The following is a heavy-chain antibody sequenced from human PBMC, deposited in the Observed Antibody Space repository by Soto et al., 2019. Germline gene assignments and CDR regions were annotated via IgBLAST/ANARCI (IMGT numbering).Heavy chain of an antibody. V-gene: IGHV3-30-3*01. CDR3: ARDQTGITTTGGGRIDH. CDR2: VSFDGSNK. D-gene: IGHD1-20*01. J-gene: IGHJ4*02. Sequence: QVQLVESGGGVVQPGRSLRLSCAASGFTFSTHAMHWVRQAPGKGLECVAIVSFDGSNKYYADSVKGRFTISRDNSKNTPYLQMGGLTPEDTAVYYCARDQTGITTTGGGRIDHWGQGTLVTVSS. CDR1: GFTFSTHA.